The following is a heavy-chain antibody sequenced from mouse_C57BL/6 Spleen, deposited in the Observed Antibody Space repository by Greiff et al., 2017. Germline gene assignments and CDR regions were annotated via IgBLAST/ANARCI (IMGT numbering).Heavy chain of an antibody. CDR2: IDPETGGT. Sequence: VKLMESGAELVRPGASVTLSCKASGYTFTDYEMHWVKQTPVHGLEWIGAIDPETGGTAYNQKFKGKAILTADKSSSTAYMELRSLTSEDSAVYYCTRGDYDDYWGQGTTLTVSS. V-gene: IGHV1-15*01. D-gene: IGHD2-4*01. CDR3: TRGDYDDY. J-gene: IGHJ2*01. CDR1: GYTFTDYE.